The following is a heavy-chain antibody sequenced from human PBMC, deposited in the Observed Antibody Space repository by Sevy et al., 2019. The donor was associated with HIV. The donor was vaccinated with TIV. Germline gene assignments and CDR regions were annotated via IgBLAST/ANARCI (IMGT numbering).Heavy chain of an antibody. V-gene: IGHV1-2*02. CDR2: INPNSGGSGDT. Sequence: ASVKVSCKTSTSSFTAYYLHWVRQAPGQRLEWIGWINPNSGGSGDTTYAQKFQGRVTMTSDASISTAYLEFTRLRSDDTAVYYCTRGGLFSPGYWFEHWGQGTLVTVSS. CDR3: TRGGLFSPGYWFEH. J-gene: IGHJ5*02. D-gene: IGHD3-9*01. CDR1: TSSFTAYY.